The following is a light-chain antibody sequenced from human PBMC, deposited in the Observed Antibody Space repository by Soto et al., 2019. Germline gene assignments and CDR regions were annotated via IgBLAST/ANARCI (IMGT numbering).Light chain of an antibody. CDR2: GAF. J-gene: IGKJ1*01. CDR3: QHYNNWPPWT. CDR1: QSVSTN. Sequence: EIVMTQSPATLSVSAGERATLSCRASQSVSTNLAWYQQKRGQAPRLLIYGAFTRATGVPARFSGSGSGTEFTLTISSLQSEDFAVYFCQHYNNWPPWTFGQGTKVEIK. V-gene: IGKV3-15*01.